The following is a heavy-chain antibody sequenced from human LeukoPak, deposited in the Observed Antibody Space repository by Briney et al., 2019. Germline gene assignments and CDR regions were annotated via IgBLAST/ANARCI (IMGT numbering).Heavy chain of an antibody. J-gene: IGHJ3*02. CDR2: ISSSSSYI. Sequence: PGGSLRLSCAASGFTFSSYSMNWVRQAPGKGLEWVSSISSSSSYIYYADSVKGRFTISRDNAKNSLYLQMSSLRAEDTAVYYCARAQSSSWVRDAFDIWGQGTMVTVSS. V-gene: IGHV3-21*01. CDR1: GFTFSSYS. D-gene: IGHD6-13*01. CDR3: ARAQSSSWVRDAFDI.